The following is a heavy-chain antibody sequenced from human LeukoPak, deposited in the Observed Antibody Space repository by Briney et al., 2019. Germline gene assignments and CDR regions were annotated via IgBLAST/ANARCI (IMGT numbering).Heavy chain of an antibody. CDR2: TYYRSKWYN. D-gene: IGHD3-16*01. J-gene: IGHJ4*02. CDR3: GRDSAYDSAYDGCFDY. CDR1: GDSVSSNSAA. V-gene: IGHV6-1*01. Sequence: PSQTLSLTCAISGDSVSSNSAAWNWIRQSPSRGLEWLGRTYYRSKWYNDYAVSVKSRITISQDPSKNQLSMQLNSVTPEDTAVYYCGRDSAYDSAYDGCFDYWGQGTLVTVSS.